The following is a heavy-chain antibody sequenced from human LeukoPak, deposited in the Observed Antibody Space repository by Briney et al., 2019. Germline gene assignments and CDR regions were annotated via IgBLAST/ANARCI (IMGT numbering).Heavy chain of an antibody. D-gene: IGHD4-17*01. CDR2: INPSGGST. Sequence: ASVKVSCKASGYTFTSYYMHWVRQAPGQGLEWMGIINPSGGSTSYAQKFQGRVTMTRGTSTSTVYMELSSLRSEDTAVYYCARVLTVTNAWGAFDIWGQGTMVTVSS. J-gene: IGHJ3*02. CDR3: ARVLTVTNAWGAFDI. CDR1: GYTFTSYY. V-gene: IGHV1-46*01.